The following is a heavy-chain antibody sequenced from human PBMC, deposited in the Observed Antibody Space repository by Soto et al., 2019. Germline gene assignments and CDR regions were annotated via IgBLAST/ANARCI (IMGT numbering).Heavy chain of an antibody. CDR2: VSPDGSST. Sequence: PGGSLRLSCETSGFTFTTFWMHWVLQVPGKGLVWVSRVSPDGSSTTYADSVKGRFTISRDNSKNTLFLQMNNLRVEDTALYYCAKDLSGYDWNYYYGMDVWGQGTTVTVSS. J-gene: IGHJ6*02. CDR3: AKDLSGYDWNYYYGMDV. CDR1: GFTFTTFW. V-gene: IGHV3-74*03. D-gene: IGHD5-12*01.